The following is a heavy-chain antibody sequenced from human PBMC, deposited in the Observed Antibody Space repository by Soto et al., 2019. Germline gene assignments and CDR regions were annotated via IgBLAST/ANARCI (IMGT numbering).Heavy chain of an antibody. D-gene: IGHD2-8*01. CDR3: AIQDCTNDVCLEAAVTVGGALES. CDR1: GFTFRKFW. V-gene: IGHV3-74*01. CDR2: ISSDGTTT. J-gene: IGHJ1*01. Sequence: EVQLVQSGGGLAQPGKSLRLSCAASGFTFRKFWMHWVRHVPGKGPVWVSYISSDGTTTDYADSVNGRFTISRDNAKDTMSLNMASLRAKDTAAYYCAIQDCTNDVCLEAAVTVGGALESWGQGTLVT.